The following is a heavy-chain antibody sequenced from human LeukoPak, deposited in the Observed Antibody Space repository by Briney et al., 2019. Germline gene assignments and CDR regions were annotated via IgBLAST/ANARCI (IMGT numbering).Heavy chain of an antibody. V-gene: IGHV3-7*01. CDR3: ARVVLRSHAFDI. CDR1: GFTFSTYW. Sequence: PGGSLRLPCAASGFTFSTYWMSWVRQAPGKGPEWVANINQDGSEKYYVDSVKGRFTISRDNAKNSLYLQMNSLRAEDTAVYYCARVVLRSHAFDIWGQGTMVTVSS. D-gene: IGHD4-17*01. J-gene: IGHJ3*02. CDR2: INQDGSEK.